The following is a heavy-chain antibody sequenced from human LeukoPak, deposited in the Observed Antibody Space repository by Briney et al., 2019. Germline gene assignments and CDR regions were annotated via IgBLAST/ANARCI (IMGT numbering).Heavy chain of an antibody. CDR2: IIPIFGTA. D-gene: IGHD3-3*01. CDR1: GGTFSSYA. Sequence: ASVKVSRKASGGTFSSYAISWVRQAPGQGLEWMGGIIPIFGTANYAQKFQGRVTITTDESTSTAYMELSSLRSEDTAVYYCAREITIFGVVTRSWFDPWGQGTLVTVSS. V-gene: IGHV1-69*05. J-gene: IGHJ5*02. CDR3: AREITIFGVVTRSWFDP.